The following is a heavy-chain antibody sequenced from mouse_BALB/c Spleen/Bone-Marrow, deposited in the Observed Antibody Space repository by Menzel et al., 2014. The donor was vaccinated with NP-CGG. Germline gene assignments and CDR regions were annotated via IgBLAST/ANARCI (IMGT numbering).Heavy chain of an antibody. CDR3: ASGAIYYDYDEYYFDY. Sequence: QVQLQQSGAELVKPGAPVKLSCKASGYTFASYWMNWVKQRPGRGLEWIGRIDPSDSETHYNQMFKDKATLTVDKSSSTAYMQLSSLTSEDSAVYYCASGAIYYDYDEYYFDYWGQGTTLTVSS. CDR1: GYTFASYW. D-gene: IGHD2-4*01. V-gene: IGHV1-69*02. CDR2: IDPSDSET. J-gene: IGHJ2*01.